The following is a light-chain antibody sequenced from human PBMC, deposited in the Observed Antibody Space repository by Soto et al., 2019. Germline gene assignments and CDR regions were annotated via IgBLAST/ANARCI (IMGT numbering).Light chain of an antibody. CDR2: GAA. Sequence: EIVVTQSPVTLSVSPGETATLSCRASQSVISNQASYQEKPGQAPRLLLYGAATRATGIPVRFSGSGSGTDFTLTIHSLESEDFAVYYCQQYDQRSTFGGGTKVEIK. CDR3: QQYDQRST. CDR1: QSVISN. J-gene: IGKJ4*01. V-gene: IGKV3-15*01.